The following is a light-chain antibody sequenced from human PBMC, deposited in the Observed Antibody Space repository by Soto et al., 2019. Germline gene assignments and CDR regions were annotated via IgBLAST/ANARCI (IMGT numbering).Light chain of an antibody. V-gene: IGLV2-8*01. J-gene: IGLJ2*01. Sequence: QSALTQPPSASGSPGQSVTLSCTGTSSDVGGYNYVSWYQQHPGKAPKLMIYEVSKRPSGVPDRFSGSKSGNTASLTVSGLQAEDEADYYCTSNAGSNNLVFGGGTKVTVL. CDR3: TSNAGSNNLV. CDR1: SSDVGGYNY. CDR2: EVS.